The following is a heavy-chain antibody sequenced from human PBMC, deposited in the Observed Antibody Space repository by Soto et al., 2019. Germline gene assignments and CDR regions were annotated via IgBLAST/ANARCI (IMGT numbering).Heavy chain of an antibody. Sequence: PGGSLRLSCAASGFTFSSYAMSWVRQAPGKGLEWVSAISGSGGSTYYADSVKGRFTISRDNSKNTLYLQMNSLRAEDTAVYYCAKDPRGSSWYKESNYFDYWGQGTLVTVSS. CDR3: AKDPRGSSWYKESNYFDY. J-gene: IGHJ4*02. V-gene: IGHV3-23*01. CDR1: GFTFSSYA. D-gene: IGHD6-13*01. CDR2: ISGSGGST.